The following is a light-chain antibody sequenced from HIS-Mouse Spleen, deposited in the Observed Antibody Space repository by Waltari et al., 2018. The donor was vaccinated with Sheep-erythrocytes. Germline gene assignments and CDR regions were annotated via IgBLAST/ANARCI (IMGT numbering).Light chain of an antibody. Sequence: QSALTQPRSVSGSPGQSVTISCTGTSSDVGGYNYVSWYQQHPGKAPKLMIYDVSQRPSGVPGRFSGSKSGNTASLTISGLQAEDEADYYCCSYAGSYNHVFATGTKVTVL. CDR3: CSYAGSYNHV. V-gene: IGLV2-11*01. CDR2: DVS. J-gene: IGLJ1*01. CDR1: SSDVGGYNY.